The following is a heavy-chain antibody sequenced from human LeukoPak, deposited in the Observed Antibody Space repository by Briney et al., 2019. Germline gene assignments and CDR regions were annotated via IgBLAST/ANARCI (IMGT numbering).Heavy chain of an antibody. V-gene: IGHV3-48*03. CDR2: ISRSGSTR. CDR1: GFTLSSYE. Sequence: GGSLRLSCAASGFTLSSYEMNWVRQAPGKGLEWVSYISRSGSTRTYADSVKGRFTISRDNAQNSLYLEMNSLRAEDTAVYYCAREIVSAVAGNFDYWGQGTLVTVSS. D-gene: IGHD6-19*01. J-gene: IGHJ4*02. CDR3: AREIVSAVAGNFDY.